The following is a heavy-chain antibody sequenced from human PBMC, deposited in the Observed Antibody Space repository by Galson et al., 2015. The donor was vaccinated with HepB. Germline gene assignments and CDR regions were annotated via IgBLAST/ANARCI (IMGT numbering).Heavy chain of an antibody. CDR2: IRNDGRNQ. Sequence: SLRLSCAASGFTFSHCGMHWVRQAPGKGLEWVGFIRNDGRNQYYGDSVKGRFTISRDDSKSTLYLQMDSLRTEDTAIYYCARDLTRRIDLWGPGTLVTVSS. D-gene: IGHD1-14*01. J-gene: IGHJ1*01. CDR3: ARDLTRRIDL. V-gene: IGHV3-30*02. CDR1: GFTFSHCG.